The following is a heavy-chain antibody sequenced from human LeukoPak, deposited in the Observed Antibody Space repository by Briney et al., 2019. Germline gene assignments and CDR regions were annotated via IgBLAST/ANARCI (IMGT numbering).Heavy chain of an antibody. Sequence: GGSLRLSCAASGFTFSDYYMSWIRQAPGKGLEWVSYISSSGSTIYYADSVKGRFTISRDSAKNSLYLQMNSLRAEDTAVYYCAKPFHSRRYFDLWGRGTLVTVSS. CDR3: AKPFHSRRYFDL. J-gene: IGHJ2*01. V-gene: IGHV3-11*01. CDR1: GFTFSDYY. D-gene: IGHD1-14*01. CDR2: ISSSGSTI.